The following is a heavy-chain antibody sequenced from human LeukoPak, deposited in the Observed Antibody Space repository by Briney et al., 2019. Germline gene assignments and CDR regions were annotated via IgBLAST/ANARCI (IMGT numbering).Heavy chain of an antibody. D-gene: IGHD3-3*01. V-gene: IGHV3-23*01. CDR3: AKEISGEPVFDY. J-gene: IGHJ4*02. CDR1: GFISSNSP. CDR2: ISASGGTT. Sequence: GGSLRLSCAASGFISSNSPISWVRQAPGKGLEWVSAISASGGTTYYADSVKGRFTISRDNSRNTLSLQMNSLRVDDTAVYFCAKEISGEPVFDYWGQGALVTVSS.